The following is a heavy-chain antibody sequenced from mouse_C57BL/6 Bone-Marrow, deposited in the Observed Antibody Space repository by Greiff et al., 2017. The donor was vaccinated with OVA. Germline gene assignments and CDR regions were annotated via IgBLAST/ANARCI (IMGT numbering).Heavy chain of an antibody. Sequence: VQLQQSGAELVKPGASVKLSCKASGYTFTSYWMHWVKQRPGQGLEWIGMIHPNSGSTNYNEKFKSKATLTVDKSSRTAYMQLSSLTSKDSAVYYCATTYPWDMDYWGQGTSVTVSS. CDR3: ATTYPWDMDY. CDR1: GYTFTSYW. D-gene: IGHD4-1*01. V-gene: IGHV1-64*01. J-gene: IGHJ4*01. CDR2: IHPNSGST.